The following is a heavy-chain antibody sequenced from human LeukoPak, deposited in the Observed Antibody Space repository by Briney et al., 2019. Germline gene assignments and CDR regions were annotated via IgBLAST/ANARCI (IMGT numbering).Heavy chain of an antibody. D-gene: IGHD2-2*01. J-gene: IGHJ4*02. CDR2: MKTKTDGEIT. V-gene: IGHV3-15*01. CDR1: GFTFTNAW. CDR3: TSHKYQLLQFDS. Sequence: NPGGSQRLSCVASGFTFTNAWMSCVRQAPGKGLEWVGLMKTKTDGEITDYAAPVKGRFTISRDDSKNTVYLQMRSLKIEDTGVYYCTSHKYQLLQFDSWGQGTLVTVSS.